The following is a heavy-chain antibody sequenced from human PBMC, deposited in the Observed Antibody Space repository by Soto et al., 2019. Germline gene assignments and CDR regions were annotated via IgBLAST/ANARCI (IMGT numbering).Heavy chain of an antibody. CDR2: IYYSGNT. Sequence: SETLSLTCTVSGASISGYYWTWIRQPPGKGLEWVGYIYYSGNTKYNPSLKSRVTISIDTSKNQFSLKLSSVTAADTAVYYCARTPDTAMVLSRYYFDFWGQGTLVTVSS. D-gene: IGHD5-18*01. V-gene: IGHV4-59*01. CDR1: GASISGYY. CDR3: ARTPDTAMVLSRYYFDF. J-gene: IGHJ4*02.